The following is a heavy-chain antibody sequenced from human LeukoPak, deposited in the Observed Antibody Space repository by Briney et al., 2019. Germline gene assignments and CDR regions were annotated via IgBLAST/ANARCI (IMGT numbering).Heavy chain of an antibody. V-gene: IGHV3-23*01. CDR3: AREPKGFSSGDAFDI. CDR2: ISGSGGST. Sequence: PGGSLRLSCAASGFTFSSYAMSWVRQAPGRGLEWVSAISGSGGSTYYADSVKGRFTISRDNSKNTLYLQMNSLRAEDTAVYYCAREPKGFSSGDAFDIWGQGTMVTVSS. D-gene: IGHD6-6*01. CDR1: GFTFSSYA. J-gene: IGHJ3*02.